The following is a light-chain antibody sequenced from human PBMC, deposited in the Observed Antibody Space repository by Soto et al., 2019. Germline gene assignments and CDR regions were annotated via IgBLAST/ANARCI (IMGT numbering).Light chain of an antibody. CDR1: QSISSW. CDR2: KAS. Sequence: DIQMTQSPSTLSASVGDRVTITCRASQSISSWLAWYQQKPGKAHKLLIYKASSLESGVPSRFSGGGSGTEFTRTINSLQPDDFATYYCQQYNSYSGTFVQGTKVAIK. V-gene: IGKV1-5*03. J-gene: IGKJ1*01. CDR3: QQYNSYSGT.